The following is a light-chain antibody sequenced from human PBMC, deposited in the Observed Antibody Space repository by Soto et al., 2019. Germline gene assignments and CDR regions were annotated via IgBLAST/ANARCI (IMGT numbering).Light chain of an antibody. CDR1: QSITTW. Sequence: DIQMTQSPSTVSAYVGDSVTITCRASQSITTWLAWYQQRPGKAPKLLIYDVSSLQRGVPSRFSGSGSGTELTLTTSGMQPDDSATYYVQQSNSYWRFGPGTKVDI. J-gene: IGKJ1*01. V-gene: IGKV1-5*01. CDR2: DVS. CDR3: QQSNSYWR.